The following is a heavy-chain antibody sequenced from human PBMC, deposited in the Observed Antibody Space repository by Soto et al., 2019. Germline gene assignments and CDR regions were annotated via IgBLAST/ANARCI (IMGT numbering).Heavy chain of an antibody. J-gene: IGHJ6*02. CDR3: AKELDYYDSSGYQTYYYYGMDV. CDR1: GLTVSSNY. CDR2: IYSGGRT. Sequence: GGSPSLSCASSGLTVSSNYMSWVRQAPGKGLEWVSGIYSGGRTHYADSVKGRFTISRDNSKNTLYLQMSSLRAEDTAVYYCAKELDYYDSSGYQTYYYYGMDVWGQGTTVTVSS. V-gene: IGHV3-53*05. D-gene: IGHD3-22*01.